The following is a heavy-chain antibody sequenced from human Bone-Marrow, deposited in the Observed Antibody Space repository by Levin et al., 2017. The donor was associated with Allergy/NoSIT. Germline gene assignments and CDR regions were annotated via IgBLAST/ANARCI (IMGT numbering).Heavy chain of an antibody. J-gene: IGHJ5*02. CDR2: IYYTGSATYNPSLT. Sequence: SETLSLTCTVSGDSISSSYWTWVRQSPGKGLESIGYIYYTGSATYNPSLTHYNPSLGGRVTISVDTSTNQLSLNLKSVTAADPAVYYCPGLKTFAYSFCSGGACWGDWFDPWGQGTLVTVSS. CDR3: PGLKTFAYSFCSGGACWGDWFDP. V-gene: IGHV4-59*08. D-gene: IGHD2-15*01. CDR1: GDSISSSY.